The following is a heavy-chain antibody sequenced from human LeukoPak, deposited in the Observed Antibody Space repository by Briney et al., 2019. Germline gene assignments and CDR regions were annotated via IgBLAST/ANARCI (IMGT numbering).Heavy chain of an antibody. CDR1: GGSISSYY. Sequence: SETLSLTCTVSGGSISSYYWSWIRQPPGKGLEWIGYFYHSGSTNYNPSLKSRVTISVDTSKNHFSLKLSSVTAADTAVYYCARGQWLPVFDFWGQGTLVTVSS. CDR3: ARGQWLPVFDF. CDR2: FYHSGST. D-gene: IGHD3-22*01. V-gene: IGHV4-59*01. J-gene: IGHJ4*02.